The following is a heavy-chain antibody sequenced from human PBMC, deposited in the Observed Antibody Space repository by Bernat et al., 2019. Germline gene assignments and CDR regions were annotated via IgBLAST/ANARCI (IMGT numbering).Heavy chain of an antibody. Sequence: EVQLLESGGGLVQPGGSLRLSCAASGFTFSSYAMSWVRQAPGKGLEWVSAISGSGGSTYYADSVKGRFTISRDNSKNTLYLQMNSLRAEDTAVYYCTTDGTRDTAMVRAYYYYGMDVWGQGTTVTVSS. CDR3: TTDGTRDTAMVRAYYYYGMDV. CDR1: GFTFSSYA. J-gene: IGHJ6*02. V-gene: IGHV3-23*01. D-gene: IGHD5-18*01. CDR2: ISGSGGST.